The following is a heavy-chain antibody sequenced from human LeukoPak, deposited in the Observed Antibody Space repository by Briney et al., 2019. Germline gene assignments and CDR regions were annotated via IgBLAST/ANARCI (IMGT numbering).Heavy chain of an antibody. CDR3: ARDDHTAAAGT. D-gene: IGHD6-13*01. J-gene: IGHJ5*02. Sequence: GGSLRLSCAASGFTFSDYYMSWIRQAPGKGLEWVSYMSISGDTIFYADSVKGRFTISRDNAKNSLYLQMNSLRAEDTAVYYCARDDHTAAAGTWGQGTLVTVSS. CDR1: GFTFSDYY. V-gene: IGHV3-11*04. CDR2: MSISGDTI.